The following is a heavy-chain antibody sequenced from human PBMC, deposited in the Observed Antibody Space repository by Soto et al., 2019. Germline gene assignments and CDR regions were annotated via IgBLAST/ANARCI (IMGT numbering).Heavy chain of an antibody. J-gene: IGHJ3*02. CDR3: ARDQLSACSSTSCYLSLAFDI. V-gene: IGHV1-2*04. CDR2: INPNSGGT. CDR1: GYTFTGYY. Sequence: ASVKXSCKASGYTFTGYYMHWVRQAPGQGLEWMGWINPNSGGTNYAQKFQGWVTMTRDTSISTAYMELSRLRSDDTAVYYCARDQLSACSSTSCYLSLAFDIWGQGTMVTVSS. D-gene: IGHD2-2*01.